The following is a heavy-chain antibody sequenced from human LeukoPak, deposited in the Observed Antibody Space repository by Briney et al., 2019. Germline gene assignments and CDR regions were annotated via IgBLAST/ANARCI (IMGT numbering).Heavy chain of an antibody. CDR3: AREVGLHYYGSGSSRACDY. V-gene: IGHV1-2*02. J-gene: IGHJ4*02. Sequence: ASVKVSCKASEYTFTDCYMHWVRQAPGQGLEWMGWINPNSGGTNYAQKFQGRVTMTRDMSTSTVYMELSSLRSEDTAVYYCAREVGLHYYGSGSSRACDYWGQGTLVTVSS. CDR2: INPNSGGT. CDR1: EYTFTDCY. D-gene: IGHD3-10*01.